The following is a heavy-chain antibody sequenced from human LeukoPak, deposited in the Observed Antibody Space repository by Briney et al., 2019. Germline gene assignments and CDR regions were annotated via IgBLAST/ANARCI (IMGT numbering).Heavy chain of an antibody. CDR2: IFYSGNT. J-gene: IGHJ5*02. CDR3: ARTGDYSRSTGGWFDP. CDR1: GDSINSHY. V-gene: IGHV4-59*11. D-gene: IGHD4-11*01. Sequence: PSATLSLTCTVFGDSINSHYWSWVQQAPGKGLEWIGYIFYSGNTNYSPSLKSRVTISIDTSKKQFSLRLTSVTTADTAVYFCARTGDYSRSTGGWFDPWGQGTLVTVSS.